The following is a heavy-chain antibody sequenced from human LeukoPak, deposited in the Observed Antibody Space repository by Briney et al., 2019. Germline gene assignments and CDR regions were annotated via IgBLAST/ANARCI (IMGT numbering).Heavy chain of an antibody. J-gene: IGHJ5*02. V-gene: IGHV1-2*02. D-gene: IGHD3-10*01. CDR3: ARETYYYGSGSYNWFDP. Sequence: GASVKVSCKASGYTFTNYAMNWVRQAPGQGLEWMGWINPNSGGTNYAQKFQGRVTMTRDTSISTAYMELSRLRSDDTAVYYCARETYYYGSGSYNWFDPWGQGTLVTVSS. CDR2: INPNSGGT. CDR1: GYTFTNYA.